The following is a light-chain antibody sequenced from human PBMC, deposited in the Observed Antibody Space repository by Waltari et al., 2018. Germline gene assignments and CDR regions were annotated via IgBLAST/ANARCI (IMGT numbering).Light chain of an antibody. V-gene: IGLV2-8*01. J-gene: IGLJ2*01. CDR2: ECP. CDR3: SSYAGSNIVV. Sequence: HQKHPVKPPKFAIYECPNRPSGVPDRFSGSKSCNTPSLTVSGLQAEDEAYYYCSSYAGSNIVVFGGGTKLTVL.